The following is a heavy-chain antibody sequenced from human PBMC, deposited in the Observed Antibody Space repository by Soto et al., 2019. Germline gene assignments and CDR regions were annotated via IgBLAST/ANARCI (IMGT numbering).Heavy chain of an antibody. Sequence: QLQLQESGPRLVKPSETLSLTCSVSGGSISSSSYSWGWIRQPPGKGLEWIGTIYYSGSTHYNPSLEGRVAISADTPNTQLSLRLSSVTAADTAVYYCGRQPGHCGSTTCFVYYSVDVWGKGTTVTVS. J-gene: IGHJ6*04. D-gene: IGHD2-2*01. V-gene: IGHV4-39*01. CDR3: GRQPGHCGSTTCFVYYSVDV. CDR1: GGSISSSSYS. CDR2: IYYSGST.